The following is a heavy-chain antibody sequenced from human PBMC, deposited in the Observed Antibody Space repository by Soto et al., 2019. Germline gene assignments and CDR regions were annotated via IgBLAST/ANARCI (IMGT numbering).Heavy chain of an antibody. D-gene: IGHD1-1*01. Sequence: LSETLSLTCTVSGGSISSYYWSWIRQPPWKGLEWIGYIYYSGSTNYNPSLKSRVTISVDTSKNQFSLKLSSVTAADTAVYYCARHSPNWNDYRIRYYYMDVWGKGTTVTVSS. CDR3: ARHSPNWNDYRIRYYYMDV. CDR1: GGSISSYY. J-gene: IGHJ6*03. V-gene: IGHV4-59*08. CDR2: IYYSGST.